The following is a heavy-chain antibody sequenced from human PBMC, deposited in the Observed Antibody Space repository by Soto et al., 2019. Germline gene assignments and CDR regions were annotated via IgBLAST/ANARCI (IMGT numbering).Heavy chain of an antibody. CDR2: INPSGGTT. J-gene: IGHJ4*02. CDR1: RCTFTRYN. CDR3: ARVRGGGSEYFFDY. Sequence: ASVKVSCKASRCTFTRYNVHWVRQAPGQGLEWMAIINPSGGTTYYVQKFEGRVTLTTDTSTSTVYMELSSLRSDDTAVYYCARVRGGGSEYFFDYWGQGTLVPVSS. V-gene: IGHV1-46*01. D-gene: IGHD2-15*01.